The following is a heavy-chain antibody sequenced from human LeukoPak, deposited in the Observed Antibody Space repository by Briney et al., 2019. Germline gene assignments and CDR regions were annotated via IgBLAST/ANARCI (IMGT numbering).Heavy chain of an antibody. J-gene: IGHJ4*02. V-gene: IGHV4-59*08. CDR1: GGSISSYY. CDR3: ARQRGSSSSWYFDY. D-gene: IGHD6-13*01. Sequence: SGTLSLTCTVSGGSISSYYWSWIRQPPGKGLEWIGYIYYSGSTNYNPSLKSRVTISVDTSKNQFSLKLSSVTAADTTVYYCARQRGSSSSWYFDYWGQGTLVTVSS. CDR2: IYYSGST.